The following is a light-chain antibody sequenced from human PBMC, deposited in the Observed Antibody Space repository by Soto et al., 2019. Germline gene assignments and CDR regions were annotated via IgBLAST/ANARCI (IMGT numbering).Light chain of an antibody. CDR3: QQYNKWRT. CDR2: GAS. J-gene: IGKJ1*01. V-gene: IGKV3-15*01. Sequence: IVMPQSPATLSASPGERATLSCRASQSVSSNLAWYQQKPGQAPRLLIYGASTRATGIPARISGSGSGTEFTLTITSLQSEDFAVYYCQQYNKWRTFGQGTKVDI. CDR1: QSVSSN.